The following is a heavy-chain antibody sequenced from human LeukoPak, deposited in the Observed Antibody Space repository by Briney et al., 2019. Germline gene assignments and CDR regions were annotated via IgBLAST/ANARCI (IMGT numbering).Heavy chain of an antibody. J-gene: IGHJ4*02. CDR3: ARGRNPDY. D-gene: IGHD1-14*01. Sequence: PGGSLRLSCAASGFAFSSYAVHRVRQAPGKGLEWVAVISYDGSNKYYADSVKGRFTISRDNSKNTLYLQMNSLRAEDTAVYYCARGRNPDYWGRGTLVTVSS. V-gene: IGHV3-30-3*01. CDR1: GFAFSSYA. CDR2: ISYDGSNK.